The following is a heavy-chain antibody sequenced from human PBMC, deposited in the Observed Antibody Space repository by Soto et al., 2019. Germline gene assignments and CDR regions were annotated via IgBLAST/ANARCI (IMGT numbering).Heavy chain of an antibody. CDR2: IYYSGST. Sequence: QLQLQESGPGLVKPSETLSLTCTVSGGSISSSSYYWGWIRQPPGKGLEWIGSIYYSGSTYYNPSLKSRVTISVDTSKNQFSLNLSSVTAADTAVYYCARLVIELWLPYYYYGMDVWGQGTTVTVSS. CDR3: ARLVIELWLPYYYYGMDV. CDR1: GGSISSSSYY. V-gene: IGHV4-39*01. J-gene: IGHJ6*02. D-gene: IGHD5-18*01.